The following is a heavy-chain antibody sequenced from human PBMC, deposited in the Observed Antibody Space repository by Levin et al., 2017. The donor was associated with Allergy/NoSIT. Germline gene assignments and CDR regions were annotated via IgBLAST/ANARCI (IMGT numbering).Heavy chain of an antibody. V-gene: IGHV3-23*01. CDR1: GFNFRNSG. CDR2: ISSTGETP. CDR3: ARDPAVLPVAFFEY. J-gene: IGHJ4*02. Sequence: LSLTCVASGFNFRNSGISWVRQAPGKGLEWVSGISSTGETPYYADSVEGRFTISRDNSDSTLYLQLNGLRADDTAMYYCARDPAVLPVAFFEYWGQGVLVTVSS. D-gene: IGHD2-8*02.